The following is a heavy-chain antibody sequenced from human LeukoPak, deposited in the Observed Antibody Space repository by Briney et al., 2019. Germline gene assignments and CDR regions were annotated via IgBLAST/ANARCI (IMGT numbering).Heavy chain of an antibody. J-gene: IGHJ4*02. CDR2: ISAYNGNT. V-gene: IGHV1-18*01. Sequence: ASVKVSCKASGYTFTSYGISWVRQAPGQGLEWMGWISAYNGNTNYAQKLQGRVTMTTDTSTSTAYMELKSLRADDTAVYYCARDRAAGTANKIDYWGQGTLVTVSS. CDR1: GYTFTSYG. D-gene: IGHD6-13*01. CDR3: ARDRAAGTANKIDY.